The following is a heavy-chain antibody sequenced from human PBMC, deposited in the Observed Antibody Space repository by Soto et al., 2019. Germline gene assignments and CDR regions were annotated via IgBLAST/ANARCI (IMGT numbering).Heavy chain of an antibody. Sequence: QVQLVQSGAEVKKPGASVKVSCKASGYTFISYGISWVRQAPGQGLEWMGWISAYNGNTNYAQKFQGRVTMSTDTSTSTAYRELRSLRTDDTAVYYWEITKREVIAAAVTARYGMDVWGQGTTVTVSS. D-gene: IGHD6-13*01. CDR1: GYTFISYG. V-gene: IGHV1-18*01. CDR3: EITKREVIAAAVTARYGMDV. CDR2: ISAYNGNT. J-gene: IGHJ6*02.